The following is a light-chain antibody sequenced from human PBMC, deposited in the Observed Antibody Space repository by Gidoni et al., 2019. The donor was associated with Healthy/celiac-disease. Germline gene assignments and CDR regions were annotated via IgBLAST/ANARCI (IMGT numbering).Light chain of an antibody. CDR2: LGS. CDR1: QSLLHSNGYNY. V-gene: IGKV2-28*01. J-gene: IGKJ2*01. CDR3: MKALQTPL. Sequence: DIVMTQSSLSLPVTPGEPASISCRSSQSLLHSNGYNYLDWYLQKPGQSPQLLIYLGSNRASGVTDRCSGSGSGTDFTLKISRVEAEDVEVYYCMKALQTPLFDQGTKLEIK.